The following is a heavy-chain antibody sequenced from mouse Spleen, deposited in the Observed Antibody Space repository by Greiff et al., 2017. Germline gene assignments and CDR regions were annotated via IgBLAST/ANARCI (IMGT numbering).Heavy chain of an antibody. V-gene: IGHV2-4-1*01. CDR1: GFSLTNYA. D-gene: IGHD2-10*01. CDR2: IWSDGST. CDR3: ATPYYGNYFAY. J-gene: IGHJ3*01. Sequence: VMLVESGPGLVAPSQSLSITCTVSGFSLTNYAVHWVRQSPGKGLEWLGVIWSDGSTDYNAAFISRLSISKDNSKSQVFFKMNSLQADDTAIYYCATPYYGNYFAYWGQGTLVTVSA.